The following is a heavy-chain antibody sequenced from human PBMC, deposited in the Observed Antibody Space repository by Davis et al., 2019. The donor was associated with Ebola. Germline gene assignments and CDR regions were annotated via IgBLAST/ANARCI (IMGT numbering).Heavy chain of an antibody. CDR3: ARVPALWFRSYNWFDP. Sequence: SETLSLTCTVSGGSISSYYWSWIRQPPGKGLEWIAYIYYSGSTNYNPSLKSRVTISVDTSKNQFSLKLSSVTAADTAVYYCARVPALWFRSYNWFDPWGQGTLVTVSS. CDR2: IYYSGST. J-gene: IGHJ5*02. CDR1: GGSISSYY. V-gene: IGHV4-59*12. D-gene: IGHD3-10*01.